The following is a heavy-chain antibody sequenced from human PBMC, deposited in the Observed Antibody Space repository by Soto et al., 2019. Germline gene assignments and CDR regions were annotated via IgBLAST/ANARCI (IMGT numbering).Heavy chain of an antibody. CDR3: ARGLYYDFWSGYHNCFDP. D-gene: IGHD3-3*01. V-gene: IGHV4-34*01. J-gene: IGHJ5*02. CDR2: INHSGSS. Sequence: SETLSLTCAVYGGSFSGYYWSWIRQPPGKGLEWIGEINHSGSSNYNPSLKSRVTISVDTSKNQFSLKLSSVTAADTAVYYCARGLYYDFWSGYHNCFDPWGQGTLVIVSS. CDR1: GGSFSGYY.